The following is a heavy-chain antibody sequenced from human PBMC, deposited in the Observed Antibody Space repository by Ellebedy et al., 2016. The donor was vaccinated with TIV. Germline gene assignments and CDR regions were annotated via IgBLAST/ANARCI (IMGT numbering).Heavy chain of an antibody. D-gene: IGHD5-12*01. CDR2: ISGSGGST. CDR3: ARISGYDFDY. CDR1: GFTFSSYA. Sequence: GGSLRLXXAASGFTFSSYAMSWVPQAPGKGLEWVSAISGSGGSTYYADSVKGRFTISRDNSKNTLYLQMNSLRAEDTAVYYCARISGYDFDYWGQGTLVTVSS. V-gene: IGHV3-23*01. J-gene: IGHJ4*02.